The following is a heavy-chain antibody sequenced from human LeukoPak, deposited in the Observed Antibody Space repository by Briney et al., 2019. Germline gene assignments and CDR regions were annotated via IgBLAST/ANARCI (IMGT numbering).Heavy chain of an antibody. Sequence: GGSLRLSCAASGFTFSSYGMHWVRQAPGKGLEWVAVISYGGSNEYYADSVKGRFTISRDNSKNTLYLQMNSLRAKDTAVYYCAKEERSSQSYYFDYWGQGTLVTVSS. D-gene: IGHD6-13*01. CDR2: ISYGGSNE. CDR3: AKEERSSQSYYFDY. V-gene: IGHV3-30*18. J-gene: IGHJ4*02. CDR1: GFTFSSYG.